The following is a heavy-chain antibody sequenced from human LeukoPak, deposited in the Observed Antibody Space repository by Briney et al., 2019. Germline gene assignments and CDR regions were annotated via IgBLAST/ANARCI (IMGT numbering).Heavy chain of an antibody. V-gene: IGHV5-51*01. CDR1: GYSFTSYW. Sequence: GESLKISCKSSGYSFTSYWIGWVRQMPGKGLEWMGIIYPGDSDTRYSPSFQGQVTISADKSISTAYLQWSSLKASDTAMYYCARQKGRYFDILTGYYSDYYYGMDVWGKGTTVTVSS. D-gene: IGHD3-9*01. CDR3: ARQKGRYFDILTGYYSDYYYGMDV. CDR2: IYPGDSDT. J-gene: IGHJ6*04.